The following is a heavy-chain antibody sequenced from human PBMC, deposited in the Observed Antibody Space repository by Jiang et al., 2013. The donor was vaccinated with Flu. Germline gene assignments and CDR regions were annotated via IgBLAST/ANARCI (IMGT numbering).Heavy chain of an antibody. CDR2: INAGNGNT. Sequence: VKKPGASVKVSCKASGYTFTSYAMHWVRQAPGQRLEWMGWINAGNGNTKYSQKFQGRVTITRDTSASTAYMELSSLRSEDTAVYYCARDGCSSTSCYTPGFSDYWGQGTLVTVSS. D-gene: IGHD2-2*02. J-gene: IGHJ4*02. CDR1: GYTFTSYA. CDR3: ARDGCSSTSCYTPGFSDY. V-gene: IGHV1-3*01.